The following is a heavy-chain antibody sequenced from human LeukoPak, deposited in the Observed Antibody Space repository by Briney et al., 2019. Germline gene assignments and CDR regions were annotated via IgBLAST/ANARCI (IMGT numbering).Heavy chain of an antibody. V-gene: IGHV3-7*01. CDR3: ARDLSGVAGYTYGRGIDY. CDR1: GFTFSSAW. J-gene: IGHJ4*02. CDR2: VNQDGSGK. D-gene: IGHD5-18*01. Sequence: GGSLRLSCAASGFTFSSAWMSWVRQAPGKGLEWVANVNQDGSGKYYVDSVKGRFTISRDNAKTSLYLQMNSLRAEDTAVYYCARDLSGVAGYTYGRGIDYWGQGTLVTVSS.